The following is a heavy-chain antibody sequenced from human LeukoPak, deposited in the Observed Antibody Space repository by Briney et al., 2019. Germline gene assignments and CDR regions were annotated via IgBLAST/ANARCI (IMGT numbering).Heavy chain of an antibody. D-gene: IGHD1-1*01. J-gene: IGHJ4*02. Sequence: SETLSLTCTVSGGSISSYYWSLIRQPVGKGLEWIGRIYTSGSTNYNPSLKSRVTMSVDTSKNQFSLKLSSVTAADTAVYYCARDQLARGSPTLKEEYYFDYWGQGTLVTVSS. CDR1: GGSISSYY. V-gene: IGHV4-4*07. CDR3: ARDQLARGSPTLKEEYYFDY. CDR2: IYTSGST.